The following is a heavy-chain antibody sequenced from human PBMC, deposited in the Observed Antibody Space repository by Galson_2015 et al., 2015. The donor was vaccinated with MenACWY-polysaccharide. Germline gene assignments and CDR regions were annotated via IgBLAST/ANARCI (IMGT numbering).Heavy chain of an antibody. D-gene: IGHD2-2*01. V-gene: IGHV1-2*04. Sequence: SVKVSCKASGYTFTGYYMHWVRQAPGQGLEWMGWINPNSGGTNYAQKFQGWVTMTRDTSTSTAYMELSRLRSDDTAVYYCARDNCSSTSCSNYFDYWGQGTLVTVSS. CDR3: ARDNCSSTSCSNYFDY. CDR1: GYTFTGYY. J-gene: IGHJ4*02. CDR2: INPNSGGT.